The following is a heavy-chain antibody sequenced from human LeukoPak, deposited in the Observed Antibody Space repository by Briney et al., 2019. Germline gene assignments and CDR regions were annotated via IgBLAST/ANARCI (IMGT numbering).Heavy chain of an antibody. CDR2: IYTSGST. J-gene: IGHJ4*02. Sequence: SETLSLTCTVSGGSISSYYWSWIRQPAGKGLEWIGRIYTSGSTNYNPSLKSRVTISVDTSKNQFSLKLSSVTAADTAVYYCAIKSYYYGSGSSGYFDYWGQGTLVTVSS. CDR1: GGSISSYY. V-gene: IGHV4-4*07. D-gene: IGHD3-10*01. CDR3: AIKSYYYGSGSSGYFDY.